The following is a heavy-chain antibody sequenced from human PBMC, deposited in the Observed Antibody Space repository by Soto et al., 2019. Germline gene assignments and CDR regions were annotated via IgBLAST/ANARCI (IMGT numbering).Heavy chain of an antibody. CDR2: IYYSGST. CDR1: GGSISSGGYY. J-gene: IGHJ4*02. Sequence: QVQLQESGPGLVKPSQTLSLTCTVSGGSISSGGYYWSWIRQHPGKGLEWIGYIYYSGSTYYNPSLEIGVTLSVDTSKNQFSLKLSSVTAGDTAVYYCARGVTMVRGVIHTPYFDYWGQGTLVTVSS. CDR3: ARGVTMVRGVIHTPYFDY. V-gene: IGHV4-31*03. D-gene: IGHD3-10*01.